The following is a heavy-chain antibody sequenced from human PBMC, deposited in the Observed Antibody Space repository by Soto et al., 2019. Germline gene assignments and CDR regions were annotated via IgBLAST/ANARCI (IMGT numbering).Heavy chain of an antibody. D-gene: IGHD6-13*01. CDR2: IIPIFGTA. CDR1: GGTFSSYA. Sequence: SVKVSCKASGGTFSSYAISWVRQAPGQGLEWMGGIIPIFGTANYAQKFQGRVTITADESTSTAYMELSSLRSEDTAVYYCAGRRIAADWFDPWGQGTLVTVSS. V-gene: IGHV1-69*13. CDR3: AGRRIAADWFDP. J-gene: IGHJ5*02.